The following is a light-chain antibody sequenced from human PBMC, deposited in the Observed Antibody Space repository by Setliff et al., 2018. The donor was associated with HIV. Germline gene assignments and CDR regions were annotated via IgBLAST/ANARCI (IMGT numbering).Light chain of an antibody. CDR2: ENN. CDR1: SSNIGNNY. J-gene: IGLJ3*02. V-gene: IGLV1-51*02. CDR3: GTWVSGLSAGV. Sequence: SVLTQPPSVSAAPGQKVTISCSGSSSNIGNNYVSWYQQLPGTAPKLLIYENNKRPSGIPDRFSGSKAGTSATLGITGLQTGDEADYYCGTWVSGLSAGVFGGGTKSPS.